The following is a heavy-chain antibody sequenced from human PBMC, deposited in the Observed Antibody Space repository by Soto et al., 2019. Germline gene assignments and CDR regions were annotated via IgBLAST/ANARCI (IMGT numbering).Heavy chain of an antibody. D-gene: IGHD5-18*01. CDR1: GGSISSYY. CDR2: VYYSGST. Sequence: QVQLQESGPGLVKPSETLSLTCTVSGGSISSYYWSWIRQPPGKGLEWIGYVYYSGSTGYNPSPKRRVTISADTSKNQLSLKLSSVTAADTSVYYCARWGVDTAMVTEWFEPWGQGTLVTVS. CDR3: ARWGVDTAMVTEWFEP. V-gene: IGHV4-59*08. J-gene: IGHJ5*02.